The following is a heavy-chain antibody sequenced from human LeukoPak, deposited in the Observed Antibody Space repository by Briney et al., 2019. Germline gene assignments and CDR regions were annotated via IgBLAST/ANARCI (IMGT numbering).Heavy chain of an antibody. V-gene: IGHV3-15*01. J-gene: IGHJ4*02. D-gene: IGHD2-2*02. Sequence: PGGSLRLSCAASGFTFSNAWMSWVRQAPGKGLEWVGRIKSKTDGGTTDYAAPVKGRFTIARDDSKNTLYLQMNSLKTEDTAVYYCTTNLGGYCSSTSCYSFGYWGQGTLVTVSS. CDR2: IKSKTDGGTT. CDR1: GFTFSNAW. CDR3: TTNLGGYCSSTSCYSFGY.